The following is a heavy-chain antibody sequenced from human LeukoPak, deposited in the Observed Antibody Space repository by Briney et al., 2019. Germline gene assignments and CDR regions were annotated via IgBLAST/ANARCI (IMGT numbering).Heavy chain of an antibody. CDR2: IYTSGST. CDR3: AREGEGQRGHYDSWSGYPNYYFDY. V-gene: IGHV4-4*07. D-gene: IGHD3-3*01. Sequence: SETLSLTCTVSGCSISSYYWSWIRQPAGKGLEWIGRIYTSGSTNYNPSLKSRVTMSVDTSKNQFSLKLSSVTAADTAVYYCAREGEGQRGHYDSWSGYPNYYFDYWGQGTLVTVSS. J-gene: IGHJ4*02. CDR1: GCSISSYY.